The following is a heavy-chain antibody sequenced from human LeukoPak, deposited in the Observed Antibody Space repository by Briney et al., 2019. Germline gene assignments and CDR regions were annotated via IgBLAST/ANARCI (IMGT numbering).Heavy chain of an antibody. D-gene: IGHD2-2*01. CDR2: IKSKTDGGTT. V-gene: IGHV3-15*01. Sequence: GGSLRLSCAASGFTFSNAWMSWVRQAPGKGLEWVGRIKSKTDGGTTDYAAPVKGRFTISRDDSKNTLYLQMNSLKTEDTAVYCCTTGAVVVPAAMPLDYWGQGTLVTVSS. CDR3: TTGAVVVPAAMPLDY. CDR1: GFTFSNAW. J-gene: IGHJ4*02.